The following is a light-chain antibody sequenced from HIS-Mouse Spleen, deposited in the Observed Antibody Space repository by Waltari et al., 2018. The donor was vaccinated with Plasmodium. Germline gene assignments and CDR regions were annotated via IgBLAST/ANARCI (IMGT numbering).Light chain of an antibody. Sequence: SYELTQPPSVSVSQGQTARITGSGDALQKKYAYWYQQKSGQAPVLVIYEDSKRPSGIPERFSGSSSGTMATLTISGAQVEDEADYYCYSTDSSGNHRVFGGGTKLTVL. CDR1: ALQKKY. V-gene: IGLV3-10*01. CDR2: EDS. CDR3: YSTDSSGNHRV. J-gene: IGLJ2*01.